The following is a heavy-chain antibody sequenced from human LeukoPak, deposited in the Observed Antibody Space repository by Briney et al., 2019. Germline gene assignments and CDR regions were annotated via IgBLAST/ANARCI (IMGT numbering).Heavy chain of an antibody. D-gene: IGHD6-6*01. CDR2: VFYSGST. Sequence: SETLSLTCTVSDDSISGSRYYWGWIRLPPGTGLEWFGSVFYSGSTYYNPSLKSRVAISLDTSKSQFSLRLSSVTAADTAVYYCARGVSYSSSHLDYWGQGTRVTVSS. CDR3: ARGVSYSSSHLDY. V-gene: IGHV4-39*07. J-gene: IGHJ4*02. CDR1: DDSISGSRYY.